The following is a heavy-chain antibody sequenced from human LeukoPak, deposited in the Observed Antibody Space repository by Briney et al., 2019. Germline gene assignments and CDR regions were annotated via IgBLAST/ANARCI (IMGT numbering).Heavy chain of an antibody. V-gene: IGHV1-8*01. CDR3: ARYDNPRAFDY. CDR2: MNPNSGNT. CDR1: GYTFTSYD. D-gene: IGHD3-22*01. J-gene: IGHJ4*02. Sequence: ASVKASCKASGYTFTSYDINWVRQATGQGLEWMGWMNPNSGNTGYTQKFQGRVTMTRNTSISTAYMELSSLRSEDTAVYYCARYDNPRAFDYWGQGTLVTVSS.